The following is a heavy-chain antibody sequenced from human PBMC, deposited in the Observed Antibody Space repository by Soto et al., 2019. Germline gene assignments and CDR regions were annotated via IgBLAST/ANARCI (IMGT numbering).Heavy chain of an antibody. CDR3: ARGGACGGDCYSEDAFDI. J-gene: IGHJ3*02. D-gene: IGHD2-21*02. Sequence: SETLSLTCTVSGGSISSGGYYWSWIRQHPGKGLEWIGYIYYSGSTYYNPSLKSRVTISVDTSKNQFSLKLSSVTAADTAVYYCARGGACGGDCYSEDAFDIWGQGTMVTVSS. CDR2: IYYSGST. V-gene: IGHV4-30-4*08. CDR1: GGSISSGGYY.